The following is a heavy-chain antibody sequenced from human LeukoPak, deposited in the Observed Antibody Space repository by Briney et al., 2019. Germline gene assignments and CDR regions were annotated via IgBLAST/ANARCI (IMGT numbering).Heavy chain of an antibody. CDR1: GFPFTNYW. CDR3: ARDLWGSYSTGSYLDY. Sequence: PTGGSLRLSCAVSGFPFTNYWMSRVRQAPGKGLEWVANIKEDGSVMYYVDSLKGRFTISRDSAQNSLYLQMNSLRVVDTAVYFCARDLWGSYSTGSYLDYWGQGALVTVSS. V-gene: IGHV3-7*01. D-gene: IGHD6-19*01. J-gene: IGHJ4*02. CDR2: IKEDGSVM.